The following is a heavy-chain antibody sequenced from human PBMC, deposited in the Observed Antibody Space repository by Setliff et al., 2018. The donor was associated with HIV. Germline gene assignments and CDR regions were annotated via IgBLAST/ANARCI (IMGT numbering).Heavy chain of an antibody. J-gene: IGHJ4*02. D-gene: IGHD3-22*01. Sequence: GGSLRLSCAASGFTFSSYAMHWVRQAPGKGLEWVAGISGSGGTIYQTDSVKGRFTISRDNSKSTLYLQMNSLRAEDTAVYYCAKAARDYYDSSGYYIGIDYWGRGTLVTVSS. V-gene: IGHV3-23*01. CDR1: GFTFSSYA. CDR2: ISGSGGTI. CDR3: AKAARDYYDSSGYYIGIDY.